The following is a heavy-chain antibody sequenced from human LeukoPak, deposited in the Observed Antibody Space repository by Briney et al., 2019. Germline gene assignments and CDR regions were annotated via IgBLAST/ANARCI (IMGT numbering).Heavy chain of an antibody. CDR1: GGSFSGYY. V-gene: IGHV4-34*01. D-gene: IGHD3-10*01. J-gene: IGHJ5*02. CDR2: INHSGST. CDR3: ARGRPPDYGSGSYWFDP. Sequence: SETLSLTCAVYGGSFSGYYWSWIRQPPGKGLEWIGEINHSGSTNYNPSLKSRVTISVDTSKNQFSLKLSSVTAADTAVYYCARGRPPDYGSGSYWFDPWGQGTLVTVSS.